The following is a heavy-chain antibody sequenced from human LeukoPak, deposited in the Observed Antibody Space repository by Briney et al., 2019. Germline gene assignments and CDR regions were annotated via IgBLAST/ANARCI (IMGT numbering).Heavy chain of an antibody. V-gene: IGHV3-30*02. CDR1: GFTFSGYG. CDR3: AKDDSSGYSHFDY. Sequence: GGSLRLSCAASGFTFSGYGMHWVRQAPGKGLEWVTYIRYDGSNKYYADSVKGRFTISRDNSKNTLYLQMNSLRAEDTAVYYCAKDDSSGYSHFDYWGQGTLVTVSS. D-gene: IGHD3-22*01. J-gene: IGHJ4*02. CDR2: IRYDGSNK.